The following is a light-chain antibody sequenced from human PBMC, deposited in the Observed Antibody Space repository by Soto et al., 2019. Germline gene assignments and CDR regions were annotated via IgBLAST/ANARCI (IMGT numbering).Light chain of an antibody. CDR3: QSYDSSLSAWV. V-gene: IGLV1-40*01. Sequence: QSVLTQPPSVSGAPGQRVTISCTGSSPNIGTGYDVHWYQQLPGTAPKLLIYVNNNRPSGVPDRFSGSKSGTSASLAITGLQAEDEADYYSQSYDSSLSAWVFGGGTEMTVL. CDR2: VNN. J-gene: IGLJ3*02. CDR1: SPNIGTGYD.